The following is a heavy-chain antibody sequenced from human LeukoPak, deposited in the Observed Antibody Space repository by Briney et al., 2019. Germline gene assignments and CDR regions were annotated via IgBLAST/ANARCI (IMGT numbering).Heavy chain of an antibody. D-gene: IGHD2-2*01. CDR1: GFTFSSYA. V-gene: IGHV3-30-3*01. CDR3: AKAQGKLSSTTLDY. Sequence: PGGSLRLSCAASGFTFSSYAMHWVRQAPGKGLEWVAVISYDGSNKYYADSVKGRFTISRDNSKNTLYLQMNSLRAEDTAVYYCAKAQGKLSSTTLDYWGQGTLVTVSS. CDR2: ISYDGSNK. J-gene: IGHJ4*02.